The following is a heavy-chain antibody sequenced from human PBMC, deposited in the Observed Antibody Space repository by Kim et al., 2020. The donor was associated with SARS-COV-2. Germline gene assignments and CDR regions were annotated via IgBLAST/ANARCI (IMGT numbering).Heavy chain of an antibody. CDR2: INHSGST. Sequence: SETLSLTCAVYGGSFSGYYWSWIRQPPGKGLEWIGEINHSGSTNYNPSLKSRVTISVDTSKNQFSLKLSSVTAADTAVYYCARGLLAAAGTLSYYYYYGMDVWGQGTTVTVSS. V-gene: IGHV4-34*01. D-gene: IGHD6-13*01. J-gene: IGHJ6*02. CDR3: ARGLLAAAGTLSYYYYYGMDV. CDR1: GGSFSGYY.